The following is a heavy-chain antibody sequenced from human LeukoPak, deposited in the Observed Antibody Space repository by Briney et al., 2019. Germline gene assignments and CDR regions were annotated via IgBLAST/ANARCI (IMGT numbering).Heavy chain of an antibody. Sequence: GGSLRLSSATSGFTFSNHAMHWVRQATGKGLEWVSAIGTAGDTFYPGSVKGRFTISRENAKNSLSLQMNSLRAEDTAVYYCVRQQTPHGNFDYWGQGTLVTVSS. V-gene: IGHV3-13*01. CDR3: VRQQTPHGNFDY. CDR2: IGTAGDT. CDR1: GFTFSNHA. J-gene: IGHJ4*02. D-gene: IGHD1-26*01.